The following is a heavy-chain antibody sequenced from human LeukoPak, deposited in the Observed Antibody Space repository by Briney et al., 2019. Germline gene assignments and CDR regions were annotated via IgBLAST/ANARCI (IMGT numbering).Heavy chain of an antibody. D-gene: IGHD4-11*01. CDR1: GFTCDDYA. V-gene: IGHV3-43*02. CDR3: GKDLGDYSNSVPYGGAFDY. Sequence: PGRSLRLSCAASGFTCDDYAMHCVRQAPGKGLEWVSVMSGDGGSTYYADSVKGRFTISRDNSKNSLYLQMHSLRTEDTALYYCGKDLGDYSNSVPYGGAFDYWGQGTLVTVSS. J-gene: IGHJ4*02. CDR2: MSGDGGST.